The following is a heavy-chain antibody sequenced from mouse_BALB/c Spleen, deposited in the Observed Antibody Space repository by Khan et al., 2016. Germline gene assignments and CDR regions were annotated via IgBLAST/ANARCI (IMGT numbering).Heavy chain of an antibody. Sequence: QMQLQQSGTELPRPGASVKLSCKASGYTFTDYYLHWVMQRTGQGLEWLGEIFPGSGSPSYNEKFKGKASLTADTSSSPAYMQLSSLTSEDSAVYFCARSYYGYFAMDYWGHGASVTVSS. CDR2: IFPGSGSP. CDR3: ARSYYGYFAMDY. J-gene: IGHJ4*01. D-gene: IGHD1-2*01. V-gene: IGHV1-77*01. CDR1: GYTFTDYY.